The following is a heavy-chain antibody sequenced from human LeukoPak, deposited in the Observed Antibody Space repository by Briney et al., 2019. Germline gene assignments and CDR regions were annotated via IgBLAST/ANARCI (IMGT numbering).Heavy chain of an antibody. D-gene: IGHD1-26*01. CDR2: ISSSSSYI. Sequence: PGGSLRLSCAASGFTFSSYSMNWVRQAPGKGLEWVSSISSSSSYIYYADSVKGRFTISRDNSKNTLYLQMNSLRAEDTAVYYCAKTPFMSGSYGEAIYYFDYWGQGTLVTVSS. J-gene: IGHJ4*02. CDR1: GFTFSSYS. V-gene: IGHV3-21*04. CDR3: AKTPFMSGSYGEAIYYFDY.